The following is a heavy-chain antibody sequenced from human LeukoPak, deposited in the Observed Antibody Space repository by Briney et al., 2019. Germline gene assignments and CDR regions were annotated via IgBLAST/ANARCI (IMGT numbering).Heavy chain of an antibody. J-gene: IGHJ3*02. CDR1: GLTFSIYE. D-gene: IGHD2-15*01. V-gene: IGHV3-48*03. CDR2: ISSSGSTI. Sequence: GGSLRLSCAASGLTFSIYEMNWVRQAPGKGLVCVSYISSSGSTIYYADSVKGRFTISRDNAKNSLYLQMNSLRAEDTAVYYWARNCGGGCCYGPYDAFDIWGQGTMVTVSS. CDR3: ARNCGGGCCYGPYDAFDI.